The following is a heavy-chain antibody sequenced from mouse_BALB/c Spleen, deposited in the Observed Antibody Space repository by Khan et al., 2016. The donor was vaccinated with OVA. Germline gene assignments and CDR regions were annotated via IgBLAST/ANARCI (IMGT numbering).Heavy chain of an antibody. J-gene: IGHJ3*01. D-gene: IGHD2-10*01. CDR2: ISSTGSYT. V-gene: IGHV5-9*02. CDR3: TRPSYYGNPWFTY. CDR1: GFAFNSYD. Sequence: EVQLQESGGGLVKPGGSLKLSCEVSGFAFNSYDMSWVRQTPEKRLEWVATISSTGSYTYYPDSVKGRFTISRDTARNTLYLQMSSLRSEATALYYCTRPSYYGNPWFTYWGQGTLVTVSA.